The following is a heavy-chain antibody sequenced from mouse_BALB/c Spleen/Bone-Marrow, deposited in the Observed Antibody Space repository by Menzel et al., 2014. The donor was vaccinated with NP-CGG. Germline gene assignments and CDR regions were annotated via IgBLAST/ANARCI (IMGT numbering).Heavy chain of an antibody. D-gene: IGHD2-10*02. CDR2: SRNKAKYYTT. V-gene: IGHV7-1*02. Sequence: EVQVVESGGGLVQPGDSLRLSCATSGFTFSDFYMEWVRQPPGKRLEWIAASRNKAKYYTTEYSASVKGRFIVSRDTSQSVLYLQMNALRAEDTVIYYCARDVGYGNYFVYWGQGTLVTVSA. CDR3: ARDVGYGNYFVY. J-gene: IGHJ3*01. CDR1: GFTFSDFY.